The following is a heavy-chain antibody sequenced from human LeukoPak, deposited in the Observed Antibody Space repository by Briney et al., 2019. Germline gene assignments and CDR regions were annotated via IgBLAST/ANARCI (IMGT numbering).Heavy chain of an antibody. J-gene: IGHJ6*02. Sequence: PSETLSLTCTVSGGSISSSSYYWGWIRQPPGKGLEWIGSIYYSGSTYYNPSLKSRVTMSVDTSKNQFSLKLRSVTAADTAVYYCARSDCSRTSCYFNYYYYGMDVWGQGTTVTVSS. CDR3: ARSDCSRTSCYFNYYYYGMDV. CDR1: GGSISSSSYY. V-gene: IGHV4-39*01. CDR2: IYYSGST. D-gene: IGHD2-2*01.